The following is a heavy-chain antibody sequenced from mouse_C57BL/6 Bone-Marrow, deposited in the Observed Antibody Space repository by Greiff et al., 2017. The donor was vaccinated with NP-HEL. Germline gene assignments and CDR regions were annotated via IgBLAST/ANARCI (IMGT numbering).Heavy chain of an antibody. J-gene: IGHJ3*01. CDR1: GYSITSGYY. CDR2: ISYDGSN. Sequence: DVQLQESGPGLVKPSQSLSLTCSVTGYSITSGYYWNWIRQFPGNKLEWMGYISYDGSNNYNPSLKNRISITRDTSKNQFFLKLNSVTTEDTATYYCAGNGYGRRTWFAYWGQGTLVTVSA. D-gene: IGHD2-2*01. CDR3: AGNGYGRRTWFAY. V-gene: IGHV3-6*01.